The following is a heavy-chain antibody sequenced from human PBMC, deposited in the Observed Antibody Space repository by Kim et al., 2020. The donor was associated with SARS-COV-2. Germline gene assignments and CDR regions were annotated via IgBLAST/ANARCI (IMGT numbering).Heavy chain of an antibody. J-gene: IGHJ4*02. CDR2: IYNSGRA. CDR3: VRDQGFYGI. Sequence: GGSLRLSCTVSGFTLSDIHMSWVRQAPGKGLEWVSVIYNSGRATYADSVKGRLTTSRENSKNTLYLQMNRLGVEDTAVYYCVRDQGFYGIWGQGNLVTVSS. V-gene: IGHV3-53*05. CDR1: GFTLSDIH. D-gene: IGHD2-2*01.